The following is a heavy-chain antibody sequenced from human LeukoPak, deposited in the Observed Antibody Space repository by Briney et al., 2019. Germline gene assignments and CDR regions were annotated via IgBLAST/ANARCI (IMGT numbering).Heavy chain of an antibody. CDR1: GDSISSSSYY. J-gene: IGHJ4*02. Sequence: SETLSLTCTVSGDSISSSSYYWGWIRQPPGKGLEWIGSIGYSGSTYYIPSLKSRVTISVDTSKNQFSLKLSSVTAADTAVYYCARNPFARRDAYNCFDYWGQGTLVTVSS. V-gene: IGHV4-39*01. CDR2: IGYSGST. D-gene: IGHD5-24*01. CDR3: ARNPFARRDAYNCFDY.